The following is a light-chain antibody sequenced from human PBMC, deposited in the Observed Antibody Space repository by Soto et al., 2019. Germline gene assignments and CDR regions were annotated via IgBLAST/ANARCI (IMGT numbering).Light chain of an antibody. CDR2: GAS. CDR3: HHYGKSPIYT. Sequence: EIVLTQSPGTLSLSPGATATLSCRASQTVSSNYLAWFQQKSGQAPRLLIYGASTRATGIPDRFSGSGSGTDFTLTITRLEPEDFAVYYCHHYGKSPIYTFGPGTKVDF. CDR1: QTVSSNY. J-gene: IGKJ3*01. V-gene: IGKV3-20*01.